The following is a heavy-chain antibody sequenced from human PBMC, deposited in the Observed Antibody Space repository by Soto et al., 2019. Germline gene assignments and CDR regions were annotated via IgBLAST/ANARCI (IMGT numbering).Heavy chain of an antibody. Sequence: GASAKVSCTASGYTFTSYYMHWVRQAPGQGLECMGIINPSGGSTSYAQKFQGRVTITADKSTTTAYMEVSSLRPEDTAMYYCVRDSPIGSAFSGHDDIDSWGQGTLVTV. CDR2: INPSGGST. V-gene: IGHV1-46*01. CDR3: VRDSPIGSAFSGHDDIDS. CDR1: GYTFTSYY. J-gene: IGHJ4*02. D-gene: IGHD5-12*01.